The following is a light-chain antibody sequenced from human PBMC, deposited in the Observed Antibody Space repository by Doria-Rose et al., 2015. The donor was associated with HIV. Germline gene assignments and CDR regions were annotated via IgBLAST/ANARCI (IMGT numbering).Light chain of an antibody. CDR3: HQYGTSWT. CDR1: QSFSSTY. J-gene: IGKJ1*01. V-gene: IGKV3-20*01. CDR2: DGS. Sequence: QSLGTLSLSPGERATLSCRASQSFSSTYLAWYQQKPGQAPSLLIYDGSTRATGIPDRFSASGSGTDFTLTINRLEPEDFALYYCHQYGTSWTFGQGTKVEI.